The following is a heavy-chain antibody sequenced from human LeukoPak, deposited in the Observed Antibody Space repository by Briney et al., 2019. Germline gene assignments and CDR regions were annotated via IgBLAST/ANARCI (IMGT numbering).Heavy chain of an antibody. CDR3: ARGALKAYYCDY. V-gene: IGHV3-48*04. Sequence: GGSLRLSCAASGFTFSSYSMNWVRQAPGKGLEWVSYISSSSSTIYYADSVQGRFTISRDNAKNTVYLQLNSLSAEDTAVYYCARGALKAYYCDYWGQGTPVTVSS. J-gene: IGHJ4*02. CDR2: ISSSSSTI. CDR1: GFTFSSYS.